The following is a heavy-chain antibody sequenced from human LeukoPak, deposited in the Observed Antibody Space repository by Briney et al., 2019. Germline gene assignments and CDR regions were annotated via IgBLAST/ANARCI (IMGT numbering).Heavy chain of an antibody. CDR2: INQEGSEK. CDR1: GFIFRTYW. J-gene: IGHJ4*02. CDR3: ARDRSGSYYNDY. V-gene: IGHV3-7*01. D-gene: IGHD1-26*01. Sequence: AGGSLRLSCAVSGFIFRTYWMSWVRQAPGKGLEWVANINQEGSEKYYVDSVKGRFTISRDNAKNSLYLQMNSLRAEDTVVYYCARDRSGSYYNDYWGQGTLVTVSS.